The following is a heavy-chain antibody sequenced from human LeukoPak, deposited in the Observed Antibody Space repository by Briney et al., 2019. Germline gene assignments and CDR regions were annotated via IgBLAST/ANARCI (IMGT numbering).Heavy chain of an antibody. Sequence: PGGSLRLSCAASGFSVSSNYMSWVRQAPGKGLEWVSAISGSGGSTYYADSVKGRFTISRDNSKNTLYLQMNSLRAEDTAVYYCAKDRVKVGATNFDYWGQGTLVTVSS. CDR3: AKDRVKVGATNFDY. D-gene: IGHD1-26*01. CDR2: ISGSGGST. J-gene: IGHJ4*02. CDR1: GFSVSSNY. V-gene: IGHV3-23*01.